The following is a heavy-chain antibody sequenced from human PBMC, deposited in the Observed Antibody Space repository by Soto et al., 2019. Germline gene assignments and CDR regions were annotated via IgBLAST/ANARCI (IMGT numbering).Heavy chain of an antibody. CDR1: GFTLDNHA. D-gene: IGHD6-19*01. J-gene: IGHJ6*02. CDR3: AKDSGSGWSGYSYGMGV. V-gene: IGHV3-9*01. Sequence: PGGSLRLSCAASGFTLDNHAMHWVRQAPGKGLEWVSGISWNSGNIGYADSVKGRFTISRDNAKNSLYLQMSSLRPEDTALYYCAKDSGSGWSGYSYGMGVWGQGTTVTVSS. CDR2: ISWNSGNI.